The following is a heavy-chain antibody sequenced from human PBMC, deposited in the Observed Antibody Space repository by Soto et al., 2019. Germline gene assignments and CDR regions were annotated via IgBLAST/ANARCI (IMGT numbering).Heavy chain of an antibody. CDR3: ARGAVTPDS. CDR1: GFTFDSFA. Sequence: PGGSLRLSXAASGFTFDSFAMTWVRRAPGKGLEWVSAISASGGSTYYADSVKGRFTISRDSSKNTLYLQMNSLRAEDTAVYYCARGAVTPDSWGQGTLVTVSS. CDR2: ISASGGST. D-gene: IGHD3-10*01. J-gene: IGHJ4*02. V-gene: IGHV3-23*01.